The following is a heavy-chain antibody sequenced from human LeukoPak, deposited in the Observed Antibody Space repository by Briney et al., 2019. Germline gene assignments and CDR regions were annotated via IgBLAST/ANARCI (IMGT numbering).Heavy chain of an antibody. CDR2: MNPSSGNT. CDR1: GYTFTSYD. D-gene: IGHD3-22*01. Sequence: ASVKVSCTASGYTFTSYDINWVRQATGQGLEWMGWMNPSSGNTGYAQKFQGRVTMTRNTSINTAYMELSSLRSEDTAVYYCARGPFGSSGPIDYWGQGTLVTVSS. J-gene: IGHJ4*02. V-gene: IGHV1-8*01. CDR3: ARGPFGSSGPIDY.